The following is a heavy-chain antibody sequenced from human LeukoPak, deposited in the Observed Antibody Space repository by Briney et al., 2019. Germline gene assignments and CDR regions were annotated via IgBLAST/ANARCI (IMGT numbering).Heavy chain of an antibody. CDR3: ARGGGLRRHYYYYCMDV. CDR2: IYYSGSS. V-gene: IGHV4-59*01. Sequence: SETLSLTCNVSGGSISGYHWSWIRQPPGKGLEWLGYIYYSGSSNYNPSLKSRVTISADTSKNQFSLKLSSVTAADTAVYYCARGGGLRRHYYYYCMDVWGQGTTVTVSS. CDR1: GGSISGYH. J-gene: IGHJ6*02. D-gene: IGHD3-10*01.